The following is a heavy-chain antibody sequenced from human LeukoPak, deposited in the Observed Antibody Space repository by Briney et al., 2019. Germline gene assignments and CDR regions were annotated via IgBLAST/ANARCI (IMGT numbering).Heavy chain of an antibody. CDR1: GFTFSSYS. CDR2: ISSSSSTI. J-gene: IGHJ4*02. D-gene: IGHD2-15*01. Sequence: GGSLRLSCAASGFTFSSYSTNWVRQAPGKGLEWVSYISSSSSTIYYADSVKGRFTISRDNAKNSLYLQMNSLRAEDTAVYYCARAPKDCSGGSCYFPGYWGQGTLVTVSS. V-gene: IGHV3-48*01. CDR3: ARAPKDCSGGSCYFPGY.